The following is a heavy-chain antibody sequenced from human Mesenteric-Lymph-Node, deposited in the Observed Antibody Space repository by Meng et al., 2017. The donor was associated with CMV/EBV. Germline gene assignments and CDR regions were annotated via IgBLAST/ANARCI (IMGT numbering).Heavy chain of an antibody. Sequence: GGSLRLSCAASGFTFSSYAMHWVRQAPGKGLEWVAVISYDGSNKYYADSVKGRFTISRDNSKNTLYLQMNSLRAEDTAVYYCAREFRLELVYGMDVWGQGTTVTVSS. CDR3: AREFRLELVYGMDV. CDR2: ISYDGSNK. CDR1: GFTFSSYA. D-gene: IGHD1-7*01. V-gene: IGHV3-30-3*01. J-gene: IGHJ6*02.